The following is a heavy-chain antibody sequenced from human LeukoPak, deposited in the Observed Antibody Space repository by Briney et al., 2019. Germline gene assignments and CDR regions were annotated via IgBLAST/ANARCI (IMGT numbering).Heavy chain of an antibody. CDR2: INPNSGGT. J-gene: IGHJ4*02. V-gene: IGHV1-2*02. CDR1: GGTFSSYA. D-gene: IGHD2-2*02. CDR3: ARLGSRWLAAIRGAYFDY. Sequence: GASVKVSCKASGGTFSSYAISWVRQAPGQGLEWMGWINPNSGGTNYAQKFQGRVTMTRDTSISTAYMELSRLRSDDTAVYYCARLGSRWLAAIRGAYFDYWGQGTLVTVSS.